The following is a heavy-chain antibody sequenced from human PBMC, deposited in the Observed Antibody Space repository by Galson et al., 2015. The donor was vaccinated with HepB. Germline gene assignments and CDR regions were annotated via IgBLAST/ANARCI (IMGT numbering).Heavy chain of an antibody. Sequence: QSGAEVKKPGESLKISCKASGYTFTDYYIHWVRQAPGQGLEWMGWINPRTGATNYAQNFKGRVTMTRDTSISTAYMEVGRLRSDDTAVYYCARIRRQYQMLEPFDVWGQGTMVTVSS. CDR1: GYTFTDYY. V-gene: IGHV1-2*02. CDR3: ARIRRQYQMLEPFDV. J-gene: IGHJ3*01. CDR2: INPRTGAT. D-gene: IGHD3-10*02.